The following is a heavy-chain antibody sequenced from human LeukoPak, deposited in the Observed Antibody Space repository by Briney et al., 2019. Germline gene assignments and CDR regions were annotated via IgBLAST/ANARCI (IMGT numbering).Heavy chain of an antibody. V-gene: IGHV3-20*04. CDR2: INSKCGSL. CDR3: ARVDSVCSGGSCYTGLFVY. J-gene: IGHJ4*02. D-gene: IGHD2-15*01. Sequence: GMSLTLSCAASRFTLDAYAMGWVRQAPGRVLEWVTCINSKCGSLGYAGAVKGRFTISRDTAKNSMYLQMNSLRAEDTALYYCARVDSVCSGGSCYTGLFVYWGQGTLVTVSS. CDR1: RFTLDAYA.